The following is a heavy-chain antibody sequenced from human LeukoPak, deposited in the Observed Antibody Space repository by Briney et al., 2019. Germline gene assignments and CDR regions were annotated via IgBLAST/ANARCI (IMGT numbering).Heavy chain of an antibody. CDR3: ARVGLDSSSWSNHFDY. Sequence: SETLSLTCTVSGGSISSSSYYWGWIRQPPGKGLEWIGSIYYSGSTYYNPSLKSRVTISVDTSKNQFSLKLSSVTAADTAVYYCARVGLDSSSWSNHFDYWGQGTLVTVSS. J-gene: IGHJ4*02. V-gene: IGHV4-39*07. CDR1: GGSISSSSYY. CDR2: IYYSGST. D-gene: IGHD6-13*01.